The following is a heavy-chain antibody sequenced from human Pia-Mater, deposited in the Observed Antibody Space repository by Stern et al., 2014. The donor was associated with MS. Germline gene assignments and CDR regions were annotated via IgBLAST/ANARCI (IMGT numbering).Heavy chain of an antibody. V-gene: IGHV1-3*01. CDR2: INGGNGNT. CDR1: GYTFTSYA. Sequence: QVQLVQSGAEVKKPGASVKVSCKASGYTFTSYAIHWVRKAPGQRPEWMGWINGGNGNTAYSQKFQERVIITRDTSATTVSMELASLTFEDTAMYFCARDPFNYWGQGTLVTVSS. J-gene: IGHJ4*02. CDR3: ARDPFNY.